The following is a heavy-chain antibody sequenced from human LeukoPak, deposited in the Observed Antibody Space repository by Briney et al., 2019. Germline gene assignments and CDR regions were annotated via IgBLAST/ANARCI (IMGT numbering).Heavy chain of an antibody. D-gene: IGHD6-19*01. CDR2: ISGSGSIT. CDR1: GFTFSSYT. Sequence: GGSLRLSCAASGFTFSSYTMSWVRQAPGRGLEWVSGISGSGSITLYADSVKGRFAISRDNSKSTVFLHMNSLRVEDTAIYYCTGGGWSTDAFDIWGQGTMVTVSS. J-gene: IGHJ3*02. V-gene: IGHV3-23*01. CDR3: TGGGWSTDAFDI.